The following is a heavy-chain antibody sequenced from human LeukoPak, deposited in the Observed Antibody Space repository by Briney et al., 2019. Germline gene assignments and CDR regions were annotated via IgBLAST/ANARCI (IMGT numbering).Heavy chain of an antibody. J-gene: IGHJ5*02. D-gene: IGHD5-12*01. CDR1: GYTFTGYY. CDR2: INPNSGGT. Sequence: GASVKVSCRASGYTFTGYYIHWVRQAPGQGLGWMGWINPNSGGTNYAQKFQGRVTMTRDTSISTAYMELSRLRSDDTAVYYCARVRKRYANWFDPWGQGTLVTVSS. V-gene: IGHV1-2*02. CDR3: ARVRKRYANWFDP.